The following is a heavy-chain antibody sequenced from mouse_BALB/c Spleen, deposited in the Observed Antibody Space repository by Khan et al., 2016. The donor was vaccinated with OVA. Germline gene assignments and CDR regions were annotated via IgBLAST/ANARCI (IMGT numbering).Heavy chain of an antibody. CDR2: IWAGGST. Sequence: VQLQESGPGLVAPSQSLSITCTVSGFSLTDYAVSWIRQPPGKGLEWLGVIWAGGSTNYNSVLKSRLSISKDNSKSQVFLKMNSLQTDDTAMYYCAKDPPDNGMDYWGQGTSVTVSS. CDR3: AKDPPDNGMDY. V-gene: IGHV2-6-5*01. CDR1: GFSLTDYA. J-gene: IGHJ4*01.